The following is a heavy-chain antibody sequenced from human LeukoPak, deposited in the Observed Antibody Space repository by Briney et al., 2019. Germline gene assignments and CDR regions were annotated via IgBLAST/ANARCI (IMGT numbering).Heavy chain of an antibody. CDR2: MYYSGST. CDR3: ARWRRGYYFDY. Sequence: SETLSLTCTVSGGSISSQYWSWIRQPPGKGLEWIGYMYYSGSTKYNPSLKSRVTISVDTSKNQFSLKLSSVTAADTAVYYCARWRRGYYFDYWGQGTLVTVSS. D-gene: IGHD3-10*01. CDR1: GGSISSQY. J-gene: IGHJ4*02. V-gene: IGHV4-59*11.